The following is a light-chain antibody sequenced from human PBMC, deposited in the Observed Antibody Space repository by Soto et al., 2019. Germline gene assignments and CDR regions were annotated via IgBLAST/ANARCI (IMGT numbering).Light chain of an antibody. V-gene: IGKV3-11*01. CDR1: QSVSSY. CDR3: KQYNNWPWT. Sequence: EIVFTQSPATLSLSPGDRATLSCKASQSVSSYLAWYQQKAGQAPRLLIYDASNRATGIPARFSGRGSGTEFTLTISSLQSEDFAVYYCKQYNNWPWTVGPGTKVDIK. CDR2: DAS. J-gene: IGKJ1*01.